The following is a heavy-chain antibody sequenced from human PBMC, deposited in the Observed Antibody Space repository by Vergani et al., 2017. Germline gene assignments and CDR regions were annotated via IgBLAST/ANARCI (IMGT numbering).Heavy chain of an antibody. CDR3: ARGVDSGYGN. V-gene: IGHV3-23*01. CDR2: LSPSGSRT. Sequence: DVQLLGSGGGLVQPGGSLGLSCAASGFIFSKNAMTWVRQTPGKGLEWVSVLSPSGSRTYYADSVKGRFTMSRDNSKNTLYLQMNSPRADDTAVYYCARGVDSGYGNWGQGTLVTVSS. J-gene: IGHJ4*02. D-gene: IGHD5-12*01. CDR1: GFIFSKNA.